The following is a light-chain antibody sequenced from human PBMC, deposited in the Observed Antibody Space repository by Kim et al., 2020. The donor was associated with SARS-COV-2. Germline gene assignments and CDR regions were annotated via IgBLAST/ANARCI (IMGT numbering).Light chain of an antibody. CDR1: QSVSSSY. V-gene: IGKV3-20*01. CDR3: QQYGSSLLT. J-gene: IGKJ3*01. CDR2: GSS. Sequence: EIVLTQSPGTLSLSPGPRATVSSRSSQSVSSSYIAWYQQKPGHAPRLLISGSSNRVTGIPDRFSGSGSETDFTLTISRLEPENFAVYYCQQYGSSLLTFGPGTKVDIK.